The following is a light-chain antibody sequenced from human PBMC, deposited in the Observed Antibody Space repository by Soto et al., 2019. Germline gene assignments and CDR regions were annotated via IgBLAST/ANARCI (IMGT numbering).Light chain of an antibody. J-gene: IGKJ1*01. Sequence: DIVMTQSPDSLAVSLGERATIKCKSSQSILYNSNNKNYLAWYQQKPGQPPKLLFYWASTRESGVPDRFSGSGSETDFTLTISSLQAEDVAVYYCQQYYDSPQTFGQGTNVEIK. CDR1: QSILYNSNNKNY. V-gene: IGKV4-1*01. CDR3: QQYYDSPQT. CDR2: WAS.